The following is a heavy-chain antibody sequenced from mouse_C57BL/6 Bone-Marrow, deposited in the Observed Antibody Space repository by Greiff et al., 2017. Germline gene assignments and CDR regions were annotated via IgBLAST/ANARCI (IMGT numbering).Heavy chain of an antibody. J-gene: IGHJ4*01. CDR3: AREKIGGGYAMDY. Sequence: EVKLQESGPGLVKPSQTVFLTCTVTGISITTGNYRWSWIRQFPGNKLEWIGYIYYSGTITYNPSLTSRTTITRDTPKNQFFLEMNSLTAEDTATYYCAREKIGGGYAMDYWGQGTSVTVSS. CDR2: IYYSGTI. D-gene: IGHD2-14*01. CDR1: GISITTGNYR. V-gene: IGHV3-5*01.